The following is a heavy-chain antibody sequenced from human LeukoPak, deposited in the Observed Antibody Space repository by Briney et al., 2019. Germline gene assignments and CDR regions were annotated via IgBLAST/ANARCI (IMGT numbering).Heavy chain of an antibody. Sequence: SETLSLTCTVSGGSISSSSYYWGWTRQPPGKGLEWIGSIYYSGSTYYSPSLKSRVTISVDTSKNQFSLKLSSVTAADTAVYYCARVLRNYVWGSYRYPDYWGQGTLVTVSS. CDR3: ARVLRNYVWGSYRYPDY. CDR2: IYYSGST. D-gene: IGHD3-16*02. CDR1: GGSISSSSYY. J-gene: IGHJ4*02. V-gene: IGHV4-39*07.